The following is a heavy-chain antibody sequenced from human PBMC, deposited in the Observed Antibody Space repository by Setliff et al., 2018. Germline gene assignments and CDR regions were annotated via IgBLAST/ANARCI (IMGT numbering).Heavy chain of an antibody. CDR3: ARSEYAAFYFDY. J-gene: IGHJ4*02. Sequence: SETLSLTCTVSGGSISSSSYYWGWIRQPPGKGLEWIGSIYYSGSTYYNPSLKSRVTISVDTSKNQFSLKLSSVTAADTAVYYCARSEYAAFYFDYWGQGTLVTVS. CDR2: IYYSGST. CDR1: GGSISSSSYY. D-gene: IGHD6-13*01. V-gene: IGHV4-39*07.